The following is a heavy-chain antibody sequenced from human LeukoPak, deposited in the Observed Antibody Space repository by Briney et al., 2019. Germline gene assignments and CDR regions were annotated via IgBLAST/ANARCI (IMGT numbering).Heavy chain of an antibody. Sequence: ASVKVSCKASGYTFTGYYMHWVRQAPGQGLEWVGWINPNSGGINYAQKFQGRVTMTRDTSISTAYMELSRLRSDDTAVYYCARGPRYCSGGSCSWFDYWGQGTLVTVSS. CDR3: ARGPRYCSGGSCSWFDY. D-gene: IGHD2-15*01. CDR1: GYTFTGYY. J-gene: IGHJ4*02. CDR2: INPNSGGI. V-gene: IGHV1-2*02.